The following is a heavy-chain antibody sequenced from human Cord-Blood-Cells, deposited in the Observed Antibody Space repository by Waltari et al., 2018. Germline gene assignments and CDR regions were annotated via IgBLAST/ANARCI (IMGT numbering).Heavy chain of an antibody. CDR1: GFTFSSYE. J-gene: IGHJ3*02. Sequence: EVQLVESGGGLVQPGGSLRLSCAASGFTFSSYELNWVRQAPGKGLEWVSYISSSGSTIYYADSVKGRFTISRDNAKNSLYLQMNSLRAEDTAVYYCARAPTGSYAFDIWGQGTMVTVSS. CDR2: ISSSGSTI. D-gene: IGHD3-10*01. V-gene: IGHV3-48*03. CDR3: ARAPTGSYAFDI.